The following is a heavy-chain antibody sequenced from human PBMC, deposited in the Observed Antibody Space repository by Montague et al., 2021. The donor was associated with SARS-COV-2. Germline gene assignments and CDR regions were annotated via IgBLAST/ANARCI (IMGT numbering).Heavy chain of an antibody. J-gene: IGHJ4*02. CDR1: GFTFTTYV. CDR3: AREIGTSGWAGFSDF. D-gene: IGHD6-19*01. Sequence: SLSLSFSASGFTFTTYVYHWVRQAPGGGLEWVALFPSDGGHTQYADSVRGRFTIYRDTSISTLYLQMDSLRPDDTAVYFCAREIGTSGWAGFSDFRGQGTLVTGSP. V-gene: IGHV3-30-3*01. CDR2: FPSDGGHT.